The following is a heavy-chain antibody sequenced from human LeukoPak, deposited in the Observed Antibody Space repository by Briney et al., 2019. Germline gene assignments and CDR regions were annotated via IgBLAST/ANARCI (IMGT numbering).Heavy chain of an antibody. Sequence: ASVKVSCKASGYTFTSYDINWVRQATGQGLEWMGWMNPNSGNTGYAQKFQGRVTITRNTSISTAYMELSSLRSEDTAVYYCARGRYYYDSSGYYLSDYWGQGTLVTVSS. CDR2: MNPNSGNT. J-gene: IGHJ4*02. D-gene: IGHD3-22*01. V-gene: IGHV1-8*03. CDR1: GYTFTSYD. CDR3: ARGRYYYDSSGYYLSDY.